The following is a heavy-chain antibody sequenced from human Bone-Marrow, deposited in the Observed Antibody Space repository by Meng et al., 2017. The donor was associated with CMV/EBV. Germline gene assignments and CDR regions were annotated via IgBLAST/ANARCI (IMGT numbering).Heavy chain of an antibody. CDR3: ARDEEGILGH. CDR1: CGSFIVYY. D-gene: IGHD3-16*01. Sequence: SLTCAVDCGSFIVYYWSWIRQPRGKGLEWIGEIKHSGDTNYNPSLKSRVTISLDMSKNQFSLNLKSVTAADTAVYFCARDEEGILGHWGQGTLVTVSS. CDR2: IKHSGDT. J-gene: IGHJ4*02. V-gene: IGHV4-34*01.